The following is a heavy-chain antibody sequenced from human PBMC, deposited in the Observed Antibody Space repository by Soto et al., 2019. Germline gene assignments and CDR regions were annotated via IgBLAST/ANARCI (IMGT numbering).Heavy chain of an antibody. V-gene: IGHV4-4*02. Sequence: NPSETLSLTCAVSGGSISSSNWWSWVRQPPGKGLEWIGEIYHSGSTNYNPSLKSRVTISVDKPKNQFSLKLSSVTAADTAVYYCASLLLDIVVVPAAPDYYYYYGMDVWGQGTTVTVSS. D-gene: IGHD2-2*01. CDR2: IYHSGST. J-gene: IGHJ6*02. CDR1: GGSISSSNW. CDR3: ASLLLDIVVVPAAPDYYYYYGMDV.